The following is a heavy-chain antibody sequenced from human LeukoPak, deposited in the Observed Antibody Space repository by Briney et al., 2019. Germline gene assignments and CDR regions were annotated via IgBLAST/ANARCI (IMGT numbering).Heavy chain of an antibody. J-gene: IGHJ4*02. CDR1: GGSISSYY. Sequence: SETLSLTCTVSGGSISSYYRSWIRQPPGKGLEWIGYIHYSGSTNYNSSLKSRVTISVDTSKNQFSLKLSSVTAADTAVYYCARLTVDCSSTSCYKRPDYWGQGTLVIVSS. CDR2: IHYSGST. CDR3: ARLTVDCSSTSCYKRPDY. V-gene: IGHV4-59*01. D-gene: IGHD2-2*02.